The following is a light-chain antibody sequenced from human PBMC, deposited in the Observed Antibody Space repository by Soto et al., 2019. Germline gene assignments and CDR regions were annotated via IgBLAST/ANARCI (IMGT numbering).Light chain of an antibody. CDR3: TVWDGSLRGRL. CDR2: RNN. Sequence: QSVLTQPPSASGTPGQRVTSSCSGSSSNIESNYVYWYQQLPGTAPRLLIYRNNQRPSGVPDRFSGSKSGTSASLAISALRSEDEADDYCTVWDGSLRGRLFGGGTKLAVL. J-gene: IGLJ2*01. V-gene: IGLV1-47*01. CDR1: SSNIESNY.